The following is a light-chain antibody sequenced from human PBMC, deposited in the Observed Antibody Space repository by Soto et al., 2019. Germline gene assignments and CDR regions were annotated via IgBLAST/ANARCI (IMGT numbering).Light chain of an antibody. CDR1: QSVSSS. CDR2: DAS. J-gene: IGKJ5*01. CDR3: QQRSNWPIT. V-gene: IGKV3-11*01. Sequence: EIVLTQSPATLSLSPGERATLSCRASQSVSSSLGWYQQRPGQAPRLLIYDASNRATGIPARFSGSGSGKDFALTISSLAPEDFAVYYCQQRSNWPITFGQGTRLEIK.